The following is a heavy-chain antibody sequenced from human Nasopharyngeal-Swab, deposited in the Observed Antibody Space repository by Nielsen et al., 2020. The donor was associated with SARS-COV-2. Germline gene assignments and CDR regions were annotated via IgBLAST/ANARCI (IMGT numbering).Heavy chain of an antibody. CDR1: GFTFSSYS. Sequence: GGSLRLSCAASGFTFSSYSMNWVRQAPGKGLEWASSISSSSSYIYYADSVKGRFTISRDNAKNSLYLQMNSLRAEDTAVYYCARGPRGVYSGSYYDYWGQGTLVTVSS. CDR3: ARGPRGVYSGSYYDY. CDR2: ISSSSSYI. J-gene: IGHJ4*02. V-gene: IGHV3-21*01. D-gene: IGHD1-26*01.